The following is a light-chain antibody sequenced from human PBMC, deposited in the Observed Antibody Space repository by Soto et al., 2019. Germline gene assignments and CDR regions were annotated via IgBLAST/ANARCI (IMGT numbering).Light chain of an antibody. CDR2: DSS. Sequence: DIQMTQSPSSLSASVGDRVTIICQASQDINNYLNWSQQKPGKDPKLLLYDSSNFEIGVPSSISGSEYGSGFSFTNSSLQPEDIAPYYCQQFDNLPFTFGQETRLEIK. V-gene: IGKV1-33*01. CDR1: QDINNY. CDR3: QQFDNLPFT. J-gene: IGKJ5*01.